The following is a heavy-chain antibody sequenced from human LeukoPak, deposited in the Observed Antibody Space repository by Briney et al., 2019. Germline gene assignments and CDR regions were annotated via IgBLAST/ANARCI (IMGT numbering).Heavy chain of an antibody. CDR2: IYHSGST. CDR3: ASPVFLGY. D-gene: IGHD3-3*01. J-gene: IGHJ4*02. CDR1: GYSISSGYY. V-gene: IGHV4-38-2*01. Sequence: PSETLSLTCAVSGYSISSGYYWGWIRQPPGKGLEWIGSIYHSGSTYYNPSLKSRVTISVDTSKNQFSLKLSSVTAADTAVYYCASPVFLGYWGQGTLVTVSS.